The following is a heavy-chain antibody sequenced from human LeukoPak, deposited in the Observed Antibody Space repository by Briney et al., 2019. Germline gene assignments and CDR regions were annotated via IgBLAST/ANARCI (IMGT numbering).Heavy chain of an antibody. Sequence: GGSLKLSCKGSGYSFTSYWIGWVRQMPGKGLEWVGIIYSGDSHTRYSPSIQGQVPISADKSISTAYLQWSSLKASDTAMYYCARIGTSVVVAATPVDYWGQGTLVTVSS. J-gene: IGHJ4*02. CDR3: ARIGTSVVVAATPVDY. CDR1: GYSFTSYW. D-gene: IGHD2-15*01. CDR2: IYSGDSHT. V-gene: IGHV5-51*03.